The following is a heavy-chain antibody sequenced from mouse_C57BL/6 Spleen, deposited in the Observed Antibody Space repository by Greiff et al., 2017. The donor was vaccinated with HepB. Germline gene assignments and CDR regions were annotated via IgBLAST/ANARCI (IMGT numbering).Heavy chain of an antibody. CDR3: TRGLEPYYFDY. J-gene: IGHJ2*01. CDR2: ISYDGSN. CDR1: GYSITSGYF. Sequence: EVQLVESGPGLVKPSPSLSLTCSVSGYSITSGYFWNLIRQFPGNKLEWMGYISYDGSNNYNPSLKNRISITRDTSKNQFFLKFNSVTTEDTATYYCTRGLEPYYFDYWGQGTTLTVSS. D-gene: IGHD4-1*01. V-gene: IGHV3-6*01.